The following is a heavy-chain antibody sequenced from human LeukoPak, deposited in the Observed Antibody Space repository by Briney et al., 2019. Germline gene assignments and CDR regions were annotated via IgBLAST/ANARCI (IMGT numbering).Heavy chain of an antibody. Sequence: GGSLRLSCAASGFTVSSNYMSWVRQAPGKGLEWVSVIYSGGSTYYADSVKGRFTNSRHNSKNTLYLQMNSLRAEDTAVYYCARVSFGRRGIDYWGQGTLVTVSS. V-gene: IGHV3-53*04. D-gene: IGHD3-10*01. CDR2: IYSGGST. CDR1: GFTVSSNY. J-gene: IGHJ4*02. CDR3: ARVSFGRRGIDY.